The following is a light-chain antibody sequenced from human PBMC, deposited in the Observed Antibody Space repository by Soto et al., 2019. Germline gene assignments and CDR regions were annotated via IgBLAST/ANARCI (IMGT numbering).Light chain of an antibody. Sequence: EIVLTQSPATLSLSPGETATLSCRASQSVSSSLAWYQQKPGQTPRLLIYDASTRASDIPARFSGSGSGTEFTLTISSLQSEDFAVYYCQQYNEWPLTFGGGTKVEIE. V-gene: IGKV3-15*01. J-gene: IGKJ4*01. CDR1: QSVSSS. CDR2: DAS. CDR3: QQYNEWPLT.